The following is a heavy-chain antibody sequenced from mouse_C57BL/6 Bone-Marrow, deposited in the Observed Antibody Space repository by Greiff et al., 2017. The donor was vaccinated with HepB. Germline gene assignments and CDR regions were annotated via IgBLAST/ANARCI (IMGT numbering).Heavy chain of an antibody. V-gene: IGHV5-16*01. CDR2: INYDGSST. Sequence: EVHLVESEGGLVQPGSSMKLSCTASGFTFSDYYMAWVRQFPEKGLEWVANINYDGSSTYYLDSLKSRFIISRDNAKNILYLQMSSLKSEDTATYYCAREDDYAWFAYWGQGTLVTVSA. J-gene: IGHJ3*01. CDR3: AREDDYAWFAY. CDR1: GFTFSDYY. D-gene: IGHD2-4*01.